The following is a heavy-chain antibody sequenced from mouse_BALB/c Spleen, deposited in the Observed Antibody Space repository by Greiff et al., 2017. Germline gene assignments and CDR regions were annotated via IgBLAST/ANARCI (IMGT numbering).Heavy chain of an antibody. CDR3: ARERDDGPFDE. CDR2: IDPYNGGT. D-gene: IGHD2-3*01. Sequence: EVQLQQSGPELVKPGASVKVSCKASGYAFTSYYMYWVKQSHGKSLEWIGYIDPYNGGTSYNQKFKCKATLTVDKSSSTAYMHLNSLTSEDSAVYYCARERDDGPFDEWGKGTTLTVAA. CDR1: GYAFTSYY. V-gene: IGHV1S135*01. J-gene: IGHJ2*01.